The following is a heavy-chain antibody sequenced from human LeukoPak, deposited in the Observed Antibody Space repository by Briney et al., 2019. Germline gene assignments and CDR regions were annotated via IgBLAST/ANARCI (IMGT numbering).Heavy chain of an antibody. Sequence: SETLSLTWAVYGGSFGGYYWSWIRQPPGKGLEWIGEINHSGSTNYNPSLKSRVTISVDTPKNQFSLKLSSVTAADTAVYYCARAIRVQLAPNNWFDPWGQGTLVTVSS. J-gene: IGHJ5*02. V-gene: IGHV4-34*01. CDR3: ARAIRVQLAPNNWFDP. CDR1: GGSFGGYY. D-gene: IGHD5-18*01. CDR2: INHSGST.